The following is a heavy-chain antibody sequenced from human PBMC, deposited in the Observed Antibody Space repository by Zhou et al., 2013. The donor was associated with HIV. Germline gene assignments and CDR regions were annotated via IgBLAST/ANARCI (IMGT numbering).Heavy chain of an antibody. Sequence: QVQLVQSGAEVKKPGSSVKVSCKASGGTFTTYDISWVRQAPGQGLEWIGGILPDFGAPSYAQKFQDRVTITTDESSRTAYMELSSLRSDDTALYYCATYCGTRTCSDYWGQGTLVTVSS. J-gene: IGHJ4*02. CDR3: ATYCGTRTCSDY. CDR1: GGTFTTYD. CDR2: ILPDFGAP. V-gene: IGHV1-69*05. D-gene: IGHD2-21*01.